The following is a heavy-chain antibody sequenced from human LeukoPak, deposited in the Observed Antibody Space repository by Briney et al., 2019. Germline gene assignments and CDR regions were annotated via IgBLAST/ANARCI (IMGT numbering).Heavy chain of an antibody. CDR1: GFTFDDYA. CDR3: AKDNSSGSYFMPDY. J-gene: IGHJ4*02. D-gene: IGHD1-26*01. Sequence: PGRSLRLSCAASGFTFDDYAMHWVRQAPGKGLEWVSGISWNSGSIGYADSVKGRFTISRDNAKNSLYLQMNSLRAEDTALYYCAKDNSSGSYFMPDYWGQGTLVTVSS. V-gene: IGHV3-9*01. CDR2: ISWNSGSI.